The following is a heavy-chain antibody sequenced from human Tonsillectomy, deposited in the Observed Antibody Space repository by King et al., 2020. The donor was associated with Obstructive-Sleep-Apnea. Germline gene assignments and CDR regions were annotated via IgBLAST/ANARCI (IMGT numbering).Heavy chain of an antibody. CDR2: IRYDGSNK. CDR3: AKDSLGSWYGAPHFDY. D-gene: IGHD6-13*01. Sequence: VQLVESGGGVVQPGRSLRLSCAASGFTFSSYGMHWVRQAPGKGLEWVAFIRYDGSNKYYADSVKGRFTLSRDNSKNTLYLQMNSLRAEDTAVYYCAKDSLGSWYGAPHFDYWGQGTLVTVSS. V-gene: IGHV3-30*02. CDR1: GFTFSSYG. J-gene: IGHJ4*02.